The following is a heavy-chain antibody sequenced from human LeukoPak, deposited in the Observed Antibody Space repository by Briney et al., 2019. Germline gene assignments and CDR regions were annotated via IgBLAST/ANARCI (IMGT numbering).Heavy chain of an antibody. CDR3: ARGQTLTF. J-gene: IGHJ4*02. CDR1: GFTFSGYA. CDR2: ISSSGGTT. Sequence: PGGSLRLSCAASGFTFSGYAMSWVRQAPGKGLEWVSAISSSGGTTYYADSVKGRFTISRDNAKNALYLQMNSLRAEDTGVYFCARGQTLTFWGQGTLVTASS. V-gene: IGHV3-23*01.